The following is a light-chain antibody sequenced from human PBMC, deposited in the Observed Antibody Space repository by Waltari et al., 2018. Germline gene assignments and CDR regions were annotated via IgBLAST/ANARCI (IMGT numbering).Light chain of an antibody. CDR2: EVN. CDR1: SRSVGASNL. V-gene: IGLV2-23*02. J-gene: IGLJ3*02. Sequence: QSALPQPASVSGSPGQSITISCTGTSRSVGASNLISWYQQHPGKAPTLMIYEVNKRPSGVSNRFSGSKSDNTASLTISGLQAEDEADYYCCSYAGRSTLVFGGGTNLTVL. CDR3: CSYAGRSTLV.